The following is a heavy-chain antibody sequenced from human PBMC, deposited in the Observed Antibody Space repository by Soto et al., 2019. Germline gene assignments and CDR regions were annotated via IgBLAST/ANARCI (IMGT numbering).Heavy chain of an antibody. J-gene: IGHJ4*02. CDR3: ARATPYYCTNGVCYYDY. CDR2: IIPIFGTA. V-gene: IGHV1-69*13. D-gene: IGHD2-8*01. CDR1: GGTFSSYA. Sequence: SVKVSCKASGGTFSSYAISWVRQAPGQGLEWMGGIIPIFGTANYAQKFQGRVTITADESTSTAYMELSSLRSEDTAVYYCARATPYYCTNGVCYYDYWGQGTLVTVSS.